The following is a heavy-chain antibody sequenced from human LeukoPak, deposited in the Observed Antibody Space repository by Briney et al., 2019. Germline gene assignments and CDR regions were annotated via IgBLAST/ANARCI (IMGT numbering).Heavy chain of an antibody. D-gene: IGHD2-8*01. Sequence: GGSLRLSCAASGFTFSSYAMHWVRQAPGKGLEWVAVISYDGSNKYYADSVKGRFTISRDNSKNTLYLQMNSLRAEDTAVYYCAKSSALIVIRSHFDYWGQGTLVTVSS. CDR1: GFTFSSYA. J-gene: IGHJ4*02. CDR2: ISYDGSNK. CDR3: AKSSALIVIRSHFDY. V-gene: IGHV3-30-3*02.